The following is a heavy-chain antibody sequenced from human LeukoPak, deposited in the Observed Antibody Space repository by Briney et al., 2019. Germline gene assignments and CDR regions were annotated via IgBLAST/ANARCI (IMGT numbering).Heavy chain of an antibody. CDR2: IIPIFGTA. CDR3: ARGKTYYYDSSGYQNCDY. Sequence: AASVKVSCKASGGTFSSYAISWVRQAPGQGLEWMGGIIPIFGTANYAQKFQGRVTITADESTSTAYMELSSLRSEDTAVCYCARGKTYYYDSSGYQNCDYWGQGTLVTVSS. J-gene: IGHJ4*02. D-gene: IGHD3-22*01. CDR1: GGTFSSYA. V-gene: IGHV1-69*13.